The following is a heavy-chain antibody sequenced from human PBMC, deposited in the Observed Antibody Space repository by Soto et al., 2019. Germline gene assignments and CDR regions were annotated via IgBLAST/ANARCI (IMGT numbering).Heavy chain of an antibody. V-gene: IGHV4-59*01. CDR2: IYFNGST. CDR1: AASFSKYY. J-gene: IGHJ4*02. D-gene: IGHD3-16*01. CDR3: ASVTFGGIVLAH. Sequence: SETLSLTCTVSAASFSKYYWTWIRQPPGKGLEWIGYIYFNGSTKYNPSLEGRLTISIDTSKKEFSLKLTSVTAADAAVYYCASVTFGGIVLAHWGQGTLVTVSS.